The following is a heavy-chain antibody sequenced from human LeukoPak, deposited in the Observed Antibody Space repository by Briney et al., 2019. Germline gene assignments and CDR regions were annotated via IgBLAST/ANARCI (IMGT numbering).Heavy chain of an antibody. CDR2: IYHSGST. CDR3: ARGQEGIAALRRYYYYMDV. J-gene: IGHJ6*03. V-gene: IGHV4-38-2*02. Sequence: SETLSLTCTVSGYSISSGYYWGWIRQPPGKGLEWIGSIYHSGSTYYNPSLKSRVTISVDTSKNQFSLKLSSVTAADTAVYYCARGQEGIAALRRYYYYMDVWGKGTTVTVSS. CDR1: GYSISSGYY. D-gene: IGHD6-13*01.